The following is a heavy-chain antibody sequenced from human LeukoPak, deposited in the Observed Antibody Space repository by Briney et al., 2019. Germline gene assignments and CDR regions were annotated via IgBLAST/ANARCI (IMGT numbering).Heavy chain of an antibody. CDR3: AKDTRGYCSGGSCHMFDY. D-gene: IGHD2-15*01. Sequence: GGTLRLSCAASGFTFDDYAMHWVRQAPGKGLEWVSLISRDGGSTYYADSVKGRFTISRDNSKNSLYLQMNSLRTEDTALYYCAKDTRGYCSGGSCHMFDYWGQGTLVTVSS. CDR2: ISRDGGST. J-gene: IGHJ4*02. CDR1: GFTFDDYA. V-gene: IGHV3-43*02.